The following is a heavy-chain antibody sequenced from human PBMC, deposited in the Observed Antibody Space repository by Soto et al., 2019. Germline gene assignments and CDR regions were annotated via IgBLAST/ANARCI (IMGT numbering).Heavy chain of an antibody. J-gene: IGHJ4*02. Sequence: GGSLRLSCVGSGFTFSNYGMHWVRQPPGKGLEWVALISDDGDKRYYADSVRGRLIISRDNSKDTLYLQMNSLGPDDTAVYFCAKARVRIVGANSFDYWGQGTPVTVPQ. CDR3: AKARVRIVGANSFDY. D-gene: IGHD1-26*01. CDR2: ISDDGDKR. V-gene: IGHV3-30*18. CDR1: GFTFSNYG.